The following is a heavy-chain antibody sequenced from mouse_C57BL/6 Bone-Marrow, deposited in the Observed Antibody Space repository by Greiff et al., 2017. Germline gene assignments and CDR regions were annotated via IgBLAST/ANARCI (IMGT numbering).Heavy chain of an antibody. CDR3: ARRNYEGYPSGFAY. CDR2: IDPSDSYT. D-gene: IGHD2-3*01. V-gene: IGHV1-69*01. CDR1: GYTFTSYW. Sequence: VQLQQPGAELVMPGASVKLSCKASGYTFTSYWMHWVKQRPGQGLEWIGEIDPSDSYTNYNQKFKGKSTLTVDTSSSTAYMQLSSLTSEDSAVYYCARRNYEGYPSGFAYWGQGTLVTVSA. J-gene: IGHJ3*01.